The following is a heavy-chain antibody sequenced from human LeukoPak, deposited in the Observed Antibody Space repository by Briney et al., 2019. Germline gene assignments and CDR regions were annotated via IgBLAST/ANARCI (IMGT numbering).Heavy chain of an antibody. D-gene: IGHD1-26*01. V-gene: IGHV1-69*13. Sequence: SVKVSCKASGGTFSIYSISWVRQAPGQGLEWMGGIIPIFGTANYAQKFQGRVTITADESTNTAYMELSSLRSEDTAVYYCARAGYSGSYLDYWGQGTLVTVSS. J-gene: IGHJ4*02. CDR1: GGTFSIYS. CDR2: IIPIFGTA. CDR3: ARAGYSGSYLDY.